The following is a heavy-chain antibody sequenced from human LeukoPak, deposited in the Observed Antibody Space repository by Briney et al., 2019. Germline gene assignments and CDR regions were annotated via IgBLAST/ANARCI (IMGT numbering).Heavy chain of an antibody. Sequence: SETLSLTCTVSGGSISSYYWSWIRQPPGKGLDWIGYIYYSGSTNYNPSLKSRVTISVDTSKNQFSLKLSSVTAADTAVSYCARGSYYDSSGYQVFEFDYWGQGTLVTVSS. J-gene: IGHJ4*02. CDR2: IYYSGST. V-gene: IGHV4-59*01. D-gene: IGHD3-22*01. CDR1: GGSISSYY. CDR3: ARGSYYDSSGYQVFEFDY.